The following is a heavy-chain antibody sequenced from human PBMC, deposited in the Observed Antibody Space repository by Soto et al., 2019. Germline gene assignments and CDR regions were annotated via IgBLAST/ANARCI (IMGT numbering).Heavy chain of an antibody. CDR1: GVTFSSYN. D-gene: IGHD5-12*01. CDR3: AREEYSGYDLSS. CDR2: ISNSSSAI. V-gene: IGHV3-48*02. J-gene: IGHJ5*02. Sequence: PGGSLRLSCAASGVTFSSYNMNWVRQAPGKGLEWVSYISNSSSAIYYADSVKGRFTISRDNAKNSLYLRMNSLRDEDTAVYYCAREEYSGYDLSSWGQGT.